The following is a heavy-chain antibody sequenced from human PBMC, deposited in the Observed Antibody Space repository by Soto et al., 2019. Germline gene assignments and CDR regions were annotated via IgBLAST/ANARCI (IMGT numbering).Heavy chain of an antibody. CDR3: ARAERDYSNFNTDV. CDR2: ISSSSSTI. J-gene: IGHJ6*03. CDR1: GFTFSSYS. V-gene: IGHV3-48*01. Sequence: GGSLRLSCAASGFTFSSYSMNWVRQAPGKGLEWVSYISSSSSTIYYADSVKGRFTISTDNAKNSLYLQMNSLRAEDTAVYYCARAERDYSNFNTDVWGKGTTVTVSS. D-gene: IGHD4-4*01.